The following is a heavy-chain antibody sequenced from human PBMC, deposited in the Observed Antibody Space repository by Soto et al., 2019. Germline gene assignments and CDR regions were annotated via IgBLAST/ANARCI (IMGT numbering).Heavy chain of an antibody. CDR2: ISAYNGNT. V-gene: IGHV1-18*01. D-gene: IGHD5-12*01. CDR3: ASDITQWLRDY. Sequence: ASVKVSCKASGYTFTSYGISWVRQAPGQGLEWMGWISAYNGNTNYAQKLQGRVTMTTDTSTSTAYMELRSLRSDDTAVYYCASDITQWLRDYRAQRTPVTGSS. CDR1: GYTFTSYG. J-gene: IGHJ4*02.